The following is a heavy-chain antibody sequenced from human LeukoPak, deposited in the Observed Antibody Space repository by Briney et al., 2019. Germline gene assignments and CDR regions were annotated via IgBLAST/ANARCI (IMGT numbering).Heavy chain of an antibody. CDR2: ISAYNGNT. CDR3: ARGGGDSTRFDY. J-gene: IGHJ4*02. Sequence: ASVKVSCKASGYTFTSYGISWVRQAPGQGLEWMGWISAYNGNTNYAQKLQGRVTMTTDTSTSTAYIELRSLRSEDTAVYYCARGGGDSTRFDYWGQGTLVTVSS. CDR1: GYTFTSYG. V-gene: IGHV1-18*01. D-gene: IGHD4-17*01.